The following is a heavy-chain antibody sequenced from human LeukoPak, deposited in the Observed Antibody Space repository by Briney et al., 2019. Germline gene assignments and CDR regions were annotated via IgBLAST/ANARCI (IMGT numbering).Heavy chain of an antibody. CDR2: VFHSGST. CDR1: GASMSSGGFS. J-gene: IGHJ6*03. V-gene: IGHV4-30-2*01. Sequence: SQTLSLTCAVSGASMSSGGFSWSWIRQPPGKGLEWIGFVFHSGSTHYNPSLKSRVTMSIDTSKNLFSLNLISVTAADTAVYYCARDPYDFWSGSYYMDVWGKGTTVTVSS. CDR3: ARDPYDFWSGSYYMDV. D-gene: IGHD3-3*01.